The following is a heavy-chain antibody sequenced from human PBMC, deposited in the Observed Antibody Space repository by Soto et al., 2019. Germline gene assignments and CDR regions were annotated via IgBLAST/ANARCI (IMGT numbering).Heavy chain of an antibody. CDR2: INTDGSTT. V-gene: IGHV3-74*01. D-gene: IGHD3-22*01. CDR3: ARFGTYYDTSGYLY. J-gene: IGHJ4*02. Sequence: GGSLRLSCAASGFTFGSHWMHWVRQAQGKGLVWVSRINTDGSTTTYADSVKGRFTISRDNARNTLYLQMDSLRGEDTAVYYCARFGTYYDTSGYLYWGQGALVTVSS. CDR1: GFTFGSHW.